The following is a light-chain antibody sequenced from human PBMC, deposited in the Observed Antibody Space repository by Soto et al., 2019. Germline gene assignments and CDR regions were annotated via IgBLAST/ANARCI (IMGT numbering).Light chain of an antibody. CDR2: DAS. Sequence: DIQMTQSPFTLSASVGDRVTITCRAGHSVSSWLAWYQQKPGKAPKLLIYDASSLESGVPSRFSGSGSGTEFTLTISSLQPDDFATYYCQQYIGSPWTFGQGTKVDIK. V-gene: IGKV1-5*01. J-gene: IGKJ1*01. CDR3: QQYIGSPWT. CDR1: HSVSSW.